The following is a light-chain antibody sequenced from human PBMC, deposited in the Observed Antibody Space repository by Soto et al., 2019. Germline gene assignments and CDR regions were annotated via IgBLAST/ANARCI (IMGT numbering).Light chain of an antibody. CDR3: QQYVTAPFT. V-gene: IGKV3-20*01. J-gene: IGKJ2*01. Sequence: EIVLTQSPGTLSLSPGEGATLSCRASETVIDGYLAWYQQKPGQAPRLLMYSISSRPAGISDRFSGSGSGTDFTLTIARREAEDSALYFCQQYVTAPFTFGQGTKLQIK. CDR2: SIS. CDR1: ETVIDGY.